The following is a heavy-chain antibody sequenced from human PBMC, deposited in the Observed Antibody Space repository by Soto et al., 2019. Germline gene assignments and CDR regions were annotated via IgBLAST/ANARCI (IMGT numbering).Heavy chain of an antibody. D-gene: IGHD6-13*01. V-gene: IGHV4-34*01. CDR2: INHSGST. CDR3: ARGRGGSSWFQALRY. CDR1: GGSFSGYY. J-gene: IGHJ4*02. Sequence: SETLSLTCAVYGGSFSGYYWSWIRQPPGKGLEWIGEINHSGSTNYNPSLKSRVTISVDTSKNQFSLKLSSVTAADTAVYYCARGRGGSSWFQALRYWGQGTLVTVSS.